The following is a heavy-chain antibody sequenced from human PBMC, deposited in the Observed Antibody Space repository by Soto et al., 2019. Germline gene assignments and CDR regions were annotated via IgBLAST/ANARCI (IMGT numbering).Heavy chain of an antibody. Sequence: ASVKVSCKASGYTFTSYGISWVRQAPGQGLEWMGWISAYNGNTNYAQKLQGRVTMTTDTSTSTAYMELRSLRSDDTAVYYCAIVRAIAARRDHYYYYGMDVWGQGTTVTVSS. CDR2: ISAYNGNT. V-gene: IGHV1-18*01. J-gene: IGHJ6*02. CDR3: AIVRAIAARRDHYYYYGMDV. CDR1: GYTFTSYG. D-gene: IGHD6-6*01.